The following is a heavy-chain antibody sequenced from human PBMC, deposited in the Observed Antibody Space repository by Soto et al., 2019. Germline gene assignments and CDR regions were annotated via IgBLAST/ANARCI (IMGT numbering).Heavy chain of an antibody. CDR2: ISAYNGNT. CDR1: GYTFTSYG. Sequence: ASVKVSCKASGYTFTSYGISWVRQAPGQGLEWMGWISAYNGNTNCAQKLQGRVTMTTNTSTSTAYMELRSLRSEDTAVYYCARGPGFYCSGGSCYYVYWGQGTLVTVAS. J-gene: IGHJ4*02. CDR3: ARGPGFYCSGGSCYYVY. D-gene: IGHD2-15*01. V-gene: IGHV1-18*01.